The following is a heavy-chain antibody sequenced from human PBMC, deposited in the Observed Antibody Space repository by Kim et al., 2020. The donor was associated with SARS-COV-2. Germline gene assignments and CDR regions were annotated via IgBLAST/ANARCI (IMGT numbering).Heavy chain of an antibody. D-gene: IGHD1-26*01. CDR2: IYYSGST. V-gene: IGHV4-31*03. CDR3: ARASRARVGAPTGTFDY. CDR1: GGSISSGGYY. Sequence: SETLSLTCTVSGGSISSGGYYWSWIRQHPGKGLEWIGYIYYSGSTYYNPSLKSRVTISVDTSKNQFSLKLSSVTAADTAVYYCARASRARVGAPTGTFDYWGQGTLVTVSS. J-gene: IGHJ4*02.